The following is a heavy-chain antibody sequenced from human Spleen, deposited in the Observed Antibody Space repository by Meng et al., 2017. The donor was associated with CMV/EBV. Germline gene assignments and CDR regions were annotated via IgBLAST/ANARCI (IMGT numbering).Heavy chain of an antibody. CDR2: INLDGSGK. CDR1: GFPFSTYW. CDR3: GRGGGYYDTSAYYLQD. J-gene: IGHJ1*01. D-gene: IGHD3-22*01. Sequence: GESLKISCAASGFPFSTYWMHWVRQAPGKGLVWVSRINLDGSGKHYADSVKGRFTITRYNIKNMLYLQMNSLSADDTAVHYCGRGGGYYDTSAYYLQDWGQGTLVTVSS. V-gene: IGHV3-74*01.